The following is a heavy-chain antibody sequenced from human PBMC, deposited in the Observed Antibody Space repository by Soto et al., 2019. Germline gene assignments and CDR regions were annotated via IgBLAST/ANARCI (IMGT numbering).Heavy chain of an antibody. D-gene: IGHD3-22*01. CDR1: GYTFTSYG. J-gene: IGHJ4*02. Sequence: ASVKVSCKASGYTFTSYGISWVRQAPGQGLEWMGWISAYNGNTNYAQKLQGRVTMTTDTSTSTAYMELRSLRSDDTAVYYCARVGVSYYYDSSGYYPLDYWGQGTLVT. CDR3: ARVGVSYYYDSSGYYPLDY. CDR2: ISAYNGNT. V-gene: IGHV1-18*04.